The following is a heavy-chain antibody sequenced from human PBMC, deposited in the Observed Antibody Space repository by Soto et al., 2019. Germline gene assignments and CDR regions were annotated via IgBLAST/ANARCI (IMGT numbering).Heavy chain of an antibody. V-gene: IGHV4-39*01. CDR3: ARHRIEVVWRGFDF. D-gene: IGHD1-1*01. CDR1: ADSSTISNSY. CDR2: SSYNGGT. J-gene: IGHJ4*02. Sequence: SETLSLTCTVSADSSTISNSYWGWLRQPPGKGLQWIGSSSYNGGTFYNPSLKGRVAISVDTSKKQSSLQVTSVTAADTAVYYCARHRIEVVWRGFDFWGQGSPVTVS.